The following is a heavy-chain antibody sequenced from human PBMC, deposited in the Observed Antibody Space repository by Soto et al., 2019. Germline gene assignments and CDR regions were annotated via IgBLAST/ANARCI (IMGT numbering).Heavy chain of an antibody. J-gene: IGHJ5*02. CDR1: GYTFFNYG. V-gene: IGHV1-18*01. Sequence: QVKLVQSGAEVRKPGASVKVSCKASGYTFFNYGITWVRQAPGQGLEWMGWVSGYNGHTNYAQKLEGRVTRTRDIATTTAYMELRNLRSDDTAVYYCARLVGPTSSDNWFDPWGQGTLVTVSS. CDR2: VSGYNGHT. CDR3: ARLVGPTSSDNWFDP. D-gene: IGHD1-26*01.